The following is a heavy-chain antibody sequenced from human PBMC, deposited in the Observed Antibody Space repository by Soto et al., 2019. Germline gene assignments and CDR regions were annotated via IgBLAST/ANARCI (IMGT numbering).Heavy chain of an antibody. V-gene: IGHV3-23*01. J-gene: IGHJ1*01. CDR2: ISGSGDST. CDR3: AKGVPGIAVAGTGYFQH. Sequence: EVQLLESGGVLVQPGGSLRLSCAASGFTFSSYAMSWVRQAPGKGLEWVSGISGSGDSTYYADSVKGRFTISRDNSKNTLYLQMNSLRAEDTAVYYCAKGVPGIAVAGTGYFQHWGQGTLVTVSS. D-gene: IGHD6-19*01. CDR1: GFTFSSYA.